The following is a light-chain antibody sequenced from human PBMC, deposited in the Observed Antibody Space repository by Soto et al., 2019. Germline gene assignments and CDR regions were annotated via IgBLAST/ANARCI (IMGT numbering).Light chain of an antibody. CDR3: QKRSNFPIT. V-gene: IGKV3-11*01. CDR1: QSISSY. J-gene: IGKJ5*01. CDR2: YAS. Sequence: EIVLTQSPATLSLSPGERATLSCRASQSISSYLDWYQQKRGQAPRLLIYYASKMAPGIPARFSGRASGTDFPHAIGSLEPEGFAVHYCQKRSNFPITFGQGKRREIK.